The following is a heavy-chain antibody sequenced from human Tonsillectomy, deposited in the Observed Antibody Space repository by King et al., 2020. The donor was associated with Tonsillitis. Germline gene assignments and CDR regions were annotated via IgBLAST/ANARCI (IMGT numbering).Heavy chain of an antibody. CDR3: AEDEGYSIPYGLDY. J-gene: IGHJ4*02. CDR1: GFTFSSYA. V-gene: IGHV3-23*03. CDR2: ITSGGSST. Sequence: VQLVESGGGLVQPGGSLRLSCAASGFTFSSYAMSWVRQAPGKGLEWGSVITSGGSSTYYEDSVKGRFIISGDNSKNTLYLHMNSLRAEDTAVYYWAEDEGYSIPYGLDYWGQGTLVTVSS. D-gene: IGHD4-11*01.